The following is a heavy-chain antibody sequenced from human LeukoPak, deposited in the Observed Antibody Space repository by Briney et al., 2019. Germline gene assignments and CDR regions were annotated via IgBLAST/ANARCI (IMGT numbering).Heavy chain of an antibody. CDR1: GFSFSRHW. CDR3: ARDEVGGSLTFDY. J-gene: IGHJ4*02. CDR2: IKEDGNTK. D-gene: IGHD1-26*01. V-gene: IGHV3-7*01. Sequence: GGSLTLSCTTSGFSFSRHWISWVRQAPGKGLEWVANIKEDGNTKNYVDSVKGRFTISSDNAKNSLYLQMNSLRAEDTAVYYCARDEVGGSLTFDYWGQGTLVTVSS.